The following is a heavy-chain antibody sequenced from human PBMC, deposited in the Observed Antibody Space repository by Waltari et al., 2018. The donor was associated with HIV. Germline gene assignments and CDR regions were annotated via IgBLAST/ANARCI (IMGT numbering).Heavy chain of an antibody. V-gene: IGHV1-69*01. J-gene: IGHJ4*02. CDR1: GGTFSSYA. Sequence: QVQLVQSGAEVKKPGSSVTVSCKASGGTFSSYALSWVRQAPGQGLEWMGGIIPVFGTAYYAQKFQGRVTITADESTSTAYMELSSLRSEDTAVYYCAKEKYYFDSSGHDYWGQGTLVTVSS. D-gene: IGHD3-22*01. CDR2: IIPVFGTA. CDR3: AKEKYYFDSSGHDY.